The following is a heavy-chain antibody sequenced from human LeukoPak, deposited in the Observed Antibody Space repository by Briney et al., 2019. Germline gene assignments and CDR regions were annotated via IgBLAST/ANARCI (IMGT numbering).Heavy chain of an antibody. CDR1: GGTFSSYA. CDR2: IIPIFGTA. Sequence: ASVKVSCKASGGTFSSYAISWVRQAPGQGLEWMGGIIPIFGTANYAQKFQGRVTITADESTSTAYMELSSLRSEDTAVYYCARGGGRIVLMVNTIWCNWFDPWGQGTLVTVSS. D-gene: IGHD2-8*01. CDR3: ARGGGRIVLMVNTIWCNWFDP. J-gene: IGHJ5*02. V-gene: IGHV1-69*13.